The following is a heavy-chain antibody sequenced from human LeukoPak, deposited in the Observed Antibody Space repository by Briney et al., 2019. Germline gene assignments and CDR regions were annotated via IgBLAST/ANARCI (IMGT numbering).Heavy chain of an antibody. Sequence: ASVKVSCKASGYTFTSYGITWVRQAPGQGLEWMGWISPYYYNADYAQKFQGRVTMTTDLSTTTAYMEMRDLRSNDTAIYYCARRYDILTGRLLSDWGQGTLVTVSS. D-gene: IGHD3-9*01. CDR3: ARRYDILTGRLLSD. V-gene: IGHV1-18*01. J-gene: IGHJ4*02. CDR2: ISPYYYNA. CDR1: GYTFTSYG.